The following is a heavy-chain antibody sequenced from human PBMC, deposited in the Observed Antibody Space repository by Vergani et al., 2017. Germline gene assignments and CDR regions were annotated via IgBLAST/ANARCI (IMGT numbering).Heavy chain of an antibody. CDR1: GFIFSDHY. V-gene: IGHV3-21*01. J-gene: IGHJ3*01. CDR2: ISGNNDDV. Sequence: EVQVVEFGGGLVQPGGSLRLSCAASGFIFSDHYMDWVRQAPGKGLEWVSSISGNNDDVYYADSVKGRFTISRDNAKNSLYLDMSSLRAEDTAVYYCVRDVRVSRTWGQGTLVAVSS. CDR3: VRDVRVSRT.